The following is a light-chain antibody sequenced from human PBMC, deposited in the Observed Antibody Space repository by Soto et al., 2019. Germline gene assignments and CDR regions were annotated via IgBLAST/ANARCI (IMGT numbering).Light chain of an antibody. CDR1: SSNIGAGFD. CDR2: ANR. V-gene: IGLV1-40*01. CDR3: QSYDTSLSGSV. Sequence: SVLTQPPSVSGAPGQRVTISCTGTSSNIGAGFDVQWYQQLPGTAPRLLIYANRNRPSGVPDRFSGSKSGTSASLAITGLQAEDEADYYCQSYDTSLSGSVFGGGTKLTVL. J-gene: IGLJ3*02.